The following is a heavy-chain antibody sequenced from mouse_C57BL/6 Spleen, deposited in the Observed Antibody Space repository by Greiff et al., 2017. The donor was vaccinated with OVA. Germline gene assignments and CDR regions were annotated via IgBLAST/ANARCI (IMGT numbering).Heavy chain of an antibody. J-gene: IGHJ4*01. D-gene: IGHD4-1*02. CDR2: ISSGSSTI. CDR3: ARQLGRGGYYAMDY. CDR1: GFTFSDYG. V-gene: IGHV5-17*01. Sequence: EVQRVESGGGLVKPGGSLKLSCAASGFTFSDYGMHWVRQAPEKGLEWVAYISSGSSTIYYADTVKGRFTISRDTAKNTLFLQMTSLRSEDTAMYYCARQLGRGGYYAMDYWGQGTSVTVSS.